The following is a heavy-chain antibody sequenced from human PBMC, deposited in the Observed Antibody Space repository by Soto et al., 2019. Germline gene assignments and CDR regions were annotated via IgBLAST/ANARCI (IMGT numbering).Heavy chain of an antibody. D-gene: IGHD2-2*01. CDR1: GYSFTSYW. CDR2: IDPSDSYT. CDR3: AREAQLPRHYYGMDG. V-gene: IGHV5-10-1*01. Sequence: GESLKISCKGSGYSFTSYWISWVRQMPGKGLEWMGRIDPSDSYTNYSPSFQGHVTISADKSISTAYLQWSSLKASDTAMYYCAREAQLPRHYYGMDGWGQGTTVTVSS. J-gene: IGHJ6*02.